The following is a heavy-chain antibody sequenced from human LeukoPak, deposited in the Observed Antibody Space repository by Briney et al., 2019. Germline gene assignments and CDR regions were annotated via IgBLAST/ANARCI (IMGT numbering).Heavy chain of an antibody. CDR2: INPSGGST. J-gene: IGHJ3*02. CDR1: GYTFTSYY. V-gene: IGHV1-46*01. Sequence: ASVKVSCKASGYTFTSYYMHWVRQAPGQGLEWMGIINPSGGSTSYAQKFQGRVTMTRDTSTSTVYMELRSLRSEDTAVYYCARPGIAAAGLISGAFDIWGQGTMVTVSS. CDR3: ARPGIAAAGLISGAFDI. D-gene: IGHD6-13*01.